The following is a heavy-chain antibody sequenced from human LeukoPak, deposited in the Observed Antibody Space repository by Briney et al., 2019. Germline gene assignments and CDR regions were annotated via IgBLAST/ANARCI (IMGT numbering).Heavy chain of an antibody. D-gene: IGHD5-24*01. CDR2: MYPGDSDT. CDR3: ARRDGYNMGAFDI. Sequence: GESLKISFQGSGSSFTSYWVGWVRQMPGKGLEWMGIMYPGDSDTRYSPSFQGQVTISADKSISTAYLQWNSLKASDTAIYYCARRDGYNMGAFDIWGQGTMVTVSS. V-gene: IGHV5-51*01. CDR1: GSSFTSYW. J-gene: IGHJ3*02.